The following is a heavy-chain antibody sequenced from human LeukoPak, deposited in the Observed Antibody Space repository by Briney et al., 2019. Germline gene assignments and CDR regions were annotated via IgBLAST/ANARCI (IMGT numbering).Heavy chain of an antibody. CDR3: ARVRYSSGWGFDY. CDR1: GGSISSYY. CDR2: IYYSGST. J-gene: IGHJ4*02. Sequence: PSETLSLTCTVSGGSISSYYWSWIRQPPGKGLEWIGYIYYSGSTNYNPSLKSRATISVDTSKNQFSLKLSSVTAADTAVYYCARVRYSSGWGFDYWGQGTLVTVSS. D-gene: IGHD6-19*01. V-gene: IGHV4-59*01.